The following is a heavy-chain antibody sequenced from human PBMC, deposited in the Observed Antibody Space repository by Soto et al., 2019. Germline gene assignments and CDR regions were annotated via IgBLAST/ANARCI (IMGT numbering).Heavy chain of an antibody. CDR3: AREQWLGVDY. CDR1: GYTFTKYA. D-gene: IGHD6-19*01. Sequence: QVRLVQSGAEEKKPGASVKVSCKASGYTFTKYAMHWVRQAPGQSLEWMGWINAGNGNTKYSQKFQGRVTITRDTSASTAYMELSSLRSEDTAVYYCAREQWLGVDYWGQGTLVTVSS. V-gene: IGHV1-3*05. CDR2: INAGNGNT. J-gene: IGHJ4*02.